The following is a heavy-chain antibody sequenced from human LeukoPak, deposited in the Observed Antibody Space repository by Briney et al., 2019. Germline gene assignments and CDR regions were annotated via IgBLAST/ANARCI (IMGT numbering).Heavy chain of an antibody. J-gene: IGHJ6*03. CDR2: IYYSGNT. Sequence: SETLSLTCTVSGGSISSDSYYWGWIRQPPGKGLEWMGNIYYSGNTYYSPSLKSRVTISVDTSKNQFSLRLSSVTAADTAVYYCARVTGGNWNYYYYYMDVWGKGTTVTVSS. CDR1: GGSISSDSYY. V-gene: IGHV4-39*07. D-gene: IGHD1-1*01. CDR3: ARVTGGNWNYYYYYMDV.